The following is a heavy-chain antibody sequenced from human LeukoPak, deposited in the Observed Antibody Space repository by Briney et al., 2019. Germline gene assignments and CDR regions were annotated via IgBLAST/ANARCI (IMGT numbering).Heavy chain of an antibody. J-gene: IGHJ4*02. V-gene: IGHV1-2*02. D-gene: IGHD2-15*01. CDR1: GYSFTADY. CDR3: ARGGGGYCSGDNCYFDY. Sequence: ASVKLSCKASGYSFTADYMHWVRQDPGQGLEWIGWINPHSGGTNSAQKFQGRVTMTRDTSISTGYMELRRLRSDDTAVYYCARGGGGYCSGDNCYFDYWGQGTQVTVSS. CDR2: INPHSGGT.